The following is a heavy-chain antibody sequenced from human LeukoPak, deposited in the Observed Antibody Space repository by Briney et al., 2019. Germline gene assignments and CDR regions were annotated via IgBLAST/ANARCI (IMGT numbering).Heavy chain of an antibody. CDR1: GYTFTGYY. CDR3: ARVAGWGSSGYFDY. Sequence: ASVKVSCKASGYTFTGYYMHWVRQAPGQGLEWMGWINPNSGGTNYAQKFQGRVTMTRDTSISTAYMELSRLRSDDTAVYYCARVAGWGSSGYFDYWGQGILVTVSS. D-gene: IGHD6-25*01. V-gene: IGHV1-2*02. J-gene: IGHJ4*02. CDR2: INPNSGGT.